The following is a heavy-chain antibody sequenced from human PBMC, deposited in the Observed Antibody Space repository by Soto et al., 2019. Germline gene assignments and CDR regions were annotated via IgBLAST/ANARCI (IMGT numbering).Heavy chain of an antibody. CDR3: ARDWGAPGRGSAIGYYYHFGLDV. Sequence: GGSLRLSCAASGSTFSSYTMNWVRQAPGKGLEWVSYISSSSSTIYYADSVKGRFTISRDNAKNSLFLQMNSLRGEDTAVYYCARDWGAPGRGSAIGYYYHFGLDVWGQGTTVTVSS. CDR1: GSTFSSYT. J-gene: IGHJ6*02. D-gene: IGHD5-18*01. V-gene: IGHV3-48*04. CDR2: ISSSSSTI.